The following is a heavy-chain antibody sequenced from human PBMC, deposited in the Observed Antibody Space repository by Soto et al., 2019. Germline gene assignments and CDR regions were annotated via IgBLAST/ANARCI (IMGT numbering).Heavy chain of an antibody. D-gene: IGHD2-8*02. Sequence: QVQLQQWGAGLLKPSETLSLTCAVYGGSFSGYYWTWIRQPPGTGLEWIGEINHSGSTNYNPSIKSRVTISVDTSKTQFSLKLTSVTAADTAVYYCARDKITGLFDYWGQGTLVTVSS. CDR2: INHSGST. CDR3: ARDKITGLFDY. J-gene: IGHJ4*02. CDR1: GGSFSGYY. V-gene: IGHV4-34*01.